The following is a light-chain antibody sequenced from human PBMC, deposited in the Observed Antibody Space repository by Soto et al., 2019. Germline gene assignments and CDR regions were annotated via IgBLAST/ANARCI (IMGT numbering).Light chain of an antibody. Sequence: QSALTQPASVSGSPGQSITISCAGTSSDVGGYNYVSWYQHHPGKAPKLMIYDVSNRPSGVSSRFSGSKSGNTAPLTISGLQAEDEADYYCSSYTSSNIPVFGGGTKVTVL. CDR1: SSDVGGYNY. J-gene: IGLJ2*01. V-gene: IGLV2-14*03. CDR2: DVS. CDR3: SSYTSSNIPV.